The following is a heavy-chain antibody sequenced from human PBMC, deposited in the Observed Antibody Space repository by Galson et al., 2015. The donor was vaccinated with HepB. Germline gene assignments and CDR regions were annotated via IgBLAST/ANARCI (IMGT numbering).Heavy chain of an antibody. V-gene: IGHV1-69*13. J-gene: IGHJ3*02. D-gene: IGHD1-26*01. CDR1: GGTFSSYA. CDR3: ARGGGATVPDAFDI. Sequence: SVKVSCKASGGTFSSYAISWVRQAPGQGLEWMGGIIPIFGTANYAQKFQGRVTITADESTSTAYMELSSLRSEDTAVYYCARGGGATVPDAFDIWGQGTMVTVSS. CDR2: IIPIFGTA.